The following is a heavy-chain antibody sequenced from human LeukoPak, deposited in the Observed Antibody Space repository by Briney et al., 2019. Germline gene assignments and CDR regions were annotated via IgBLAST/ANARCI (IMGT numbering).Heavy chain of an antibody. CDR2: ISSSSSYI. CDR3: ARGIDSSGWCPGDY. D-gene: IGHD6-19*01. Sequence: PGGSLRLSCAASGFTFSSYSMNWVRQAPGKGLEWVSSISSSSSYIYYADSVKGRFTISRDNAKNSLYLQMNSLRAEDTAVYYCARGIDSSGWCPGDYWGQGTLVTVSS. J-gene: IGHJ4*02. V-gene: IGHV3-21*01. CDR1: GFTFSSYS.